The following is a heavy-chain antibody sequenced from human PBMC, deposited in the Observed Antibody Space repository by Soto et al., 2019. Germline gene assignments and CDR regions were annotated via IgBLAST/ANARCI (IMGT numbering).Heavy chain of an antibody. CDR3: ARDPWNYVSGWFDP. J-gene: IGHJ5*02. CDR2: INAGNGNT. D-gene: IGHD1-7*01. CDR1: GYTFSRYG. V-gene: IGHV1-3*01. Sequence: ASVKVSCKSSGYTFSRYGIHWVRQAPGQRLEWMGWINAGNGNTKYSQKFQGRVTITRDTSASTAYMELSSLRSEDTAVYYCARDPWNYVSGWFDPWGQGTLVTVSS.